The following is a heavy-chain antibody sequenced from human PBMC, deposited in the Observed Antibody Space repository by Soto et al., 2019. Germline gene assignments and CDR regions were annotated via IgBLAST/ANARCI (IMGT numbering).Heavy chain of an antibody. CDR1: GYTFTSYE. V-gene: IGHV1-8*01. CDR3: ARGELLWFGELLR. J-gene: IGHJ4*02. CDR2: MNPNSGDT. D-gene: IGHD3-10*01. Sequence: QVQLVQSGAEVKKPGASVKVSCKASGYTFTSYEINWVRQATGQGLEWMGWMNPNSGDTGYAQKFQGRVTMTRNTSISTAYMELSSLRSEDTAVYYGARGELLWFGELLRWGQGTLVTVSS.